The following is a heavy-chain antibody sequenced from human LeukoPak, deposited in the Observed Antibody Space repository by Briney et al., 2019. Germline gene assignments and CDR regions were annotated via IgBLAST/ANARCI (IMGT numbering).Heavy chain of an antibody. CDR2: ISSSGSNI. V-gene: IGHV3-11*04. CDR1: GFTFSDYY. Sequence: PGGSLRLSCAASGFTFSDYYMSWIRQAPGKGLEWVSHISSSGSNIYYADSVKGRFTISRDNAKNSLYLQMNSLRAEDTAVYYCASLYCSSTNCYVYFQQWGQGTLVTASS. D-gene: IGHD2-2*01. J-gene: IGHJ1*01. CDR3: ASLYCSSTNCYVYFQQ.